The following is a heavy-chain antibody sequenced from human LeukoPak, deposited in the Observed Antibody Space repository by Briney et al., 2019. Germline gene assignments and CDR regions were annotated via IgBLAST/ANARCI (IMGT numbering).Heavy chain of an antibody. V-gene: IGHV1-8*01. Sequence: ASVKVSCKASGYTFTSYDINWVRQAPGQGLEWMGWMNPNSGNTGYAQKFQGRVTMTRNTSISTAYMELSSLRSEDTAVYYCARGGEAGDYGDYGKHYYYYYGMDVWGQGTTVTVSS. D-gene: IGHD4-17*01. CDR3: ARGGEAGDYGDYGKHYYYYYGMDV. CDR1: GYTFTSYD. CDR2: MNPNSGNT. J-gene: IGHJ6*02.